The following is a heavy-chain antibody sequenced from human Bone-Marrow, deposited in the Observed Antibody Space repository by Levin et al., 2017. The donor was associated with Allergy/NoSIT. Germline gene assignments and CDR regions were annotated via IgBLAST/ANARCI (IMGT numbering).Heavy chain of an antibody. CDR3: AKGYYFGSGSYWLYYSYGMDV. J-gene: IGHJ6*02. D-gene: IGHD3-10*01. CDR1: GFTFDDYA. V-gene: IGHV3-9*01. CDR2: ISWNSTSI. Sequence: GGSLRLSCAASGFTFDDYAMHWVRQAPGKDLEWVSGISWNSTSIGYADSVKGRFTISRDNAKNSLYLLMNSLTAEDTALYYCAKGYYFGSGSYWLYYSYGMDVWGQGTTVTVSS.